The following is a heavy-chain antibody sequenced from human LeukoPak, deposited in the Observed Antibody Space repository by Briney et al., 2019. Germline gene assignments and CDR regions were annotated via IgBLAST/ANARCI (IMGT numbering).Heavy chain of an antibody. J-gene: IGHJ3*02. Sequence: GESLRLSCAVSGFTVYTNSMSWVRQVPGKGLEWVSVIYTGGTTHYADSVKGRFTISRDNSKNTLYLEMNSLRAEDTAVYYCARDGYDILTGNHDAFDIWGQGTMVTVSS. CDR3: ARDGYDILTGNHDAFDI. V-gene: IGHV3-53*01. CDR1: GFTVYTNS. D-gene: IGHD3-9*01. CDR2: IYTGGTT.